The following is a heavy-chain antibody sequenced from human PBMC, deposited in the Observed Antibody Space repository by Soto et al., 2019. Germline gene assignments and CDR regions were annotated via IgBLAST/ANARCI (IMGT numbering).Heavy chain of an antibody. D-gene: IGHD3-16*01. V-gene: IGHV3-53*01. CDR3: ARDSGYSSAYWEHYFDY. Sequence: GGSLRLSCATSGFSISDKFMSWVRQAPGKGLEWISVISSGGDPSYADSVKGRFTISRDITKNTLFLQMTSLRADDTAVYFCARDSGYSSAYWEHYFDYWGQGTLVTVSS. J-gene: IGHJ4*02. CDR1: GFSISDKF. CDR2: ISSGGDP.